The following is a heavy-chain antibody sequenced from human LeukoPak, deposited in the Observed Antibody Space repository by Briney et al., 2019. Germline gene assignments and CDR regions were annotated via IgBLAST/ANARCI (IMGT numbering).Heavy chain of an antibody. CDR1: GFTFSSYA. V-gene: IGHV3-23*01. CDR3: ASLYYCDSSGYYYVANY. D-gene: IGHD3-22*01. J-gene: IGHJ4*02. CDR2: ISGSGGST. Sequence: GGSLRLSCAASGFTFSSYAMSWVRQAPGKGLEWVSAISGSGGSTYYADSVKGRFTISRDNSKNTLYLQMNSLRAEDTAVYYCASLYYCDSSGYYYVANYWGQGTLVTVSS.